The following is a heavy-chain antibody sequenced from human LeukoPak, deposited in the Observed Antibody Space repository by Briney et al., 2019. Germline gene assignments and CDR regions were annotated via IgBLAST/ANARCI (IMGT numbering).Heavy chain of an antibody. V-gene: IGHV3-74*01. CDR1: GFTISSYW. Sequence: WESLRLTCAASGFTISSYWMHWVRQAPGKGLVWVSRINSDGSSTSYADSVKGRFTISRDNAKNTLYLQMNSLRAEDTAVYYCARESWGSDYWGQGTLVTVSS. CDR2: INSDGSST. J-gene: IGHJ4*02. CDR3: ARESWGSDY. D-gene: IGHD7-27*01.